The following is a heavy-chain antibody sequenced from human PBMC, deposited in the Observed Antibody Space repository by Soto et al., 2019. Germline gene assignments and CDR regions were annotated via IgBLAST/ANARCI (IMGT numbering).Heavy chain of an antibody. V-gene: IGHV3-23*01. CDR3: AKVDAYSYRTDN. J-gene: IGHJ4*02. Sequence: GSLRLSCAASGFTFSNSAMTWVRQALGKGPEWVSSIGRTNNTHYADSVKGRFAISRDNSQNTLHLQMNSLTAEDTAVYFCAKVDAYSYRTDNWGQGTLVTVSS. D-gene: IGHD3-16*02. CDR2: IGRTNNT. CDR1: GFTFSNSA.